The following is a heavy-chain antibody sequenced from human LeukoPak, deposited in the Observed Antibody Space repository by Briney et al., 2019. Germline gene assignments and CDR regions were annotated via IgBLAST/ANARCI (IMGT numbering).Heavy chain of an antibody. CDR2: MNPNCGNT. D-gene: IGHD3-22*01. CDR3: ARVYYYDSSGLGGWFDP. CDR1: GYTFTSYD. V-gene: IGHV1-8*03. Sequence: AASVKVSCKASGYTFTSYDINWVRQAPGQGLEGMGWMNPNCGNTDYAQKFQGRVTITRNTSISTAYMELSSLRSEDTAVYYCARVYYYDSSGLGGWFDPWGQGTLVTVSS. J-gene: IGHJ5*02.